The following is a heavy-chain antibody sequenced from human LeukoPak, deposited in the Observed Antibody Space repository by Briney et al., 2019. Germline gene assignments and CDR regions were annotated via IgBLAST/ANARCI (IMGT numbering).Heavy chain of an antibody. V-gene: IGHV3-11*01. J-gene: IGHJ6*02. CDR1: GFTFSDFY. Sequence: GGSLRLSCAASGFTFSDFYMSWIRQAPGKGLEWVSYISSSGNTKYYADSVKGRFTMSRDNAKNSLYLQMDSLRVEDTAVYYCARGGVGNWNDVLDVWGQGTTVTISS. D-gene: IGHD1-1*01. CDR3: ARGGVGNWNDVLDV. CDR2: ISSSGNTK.